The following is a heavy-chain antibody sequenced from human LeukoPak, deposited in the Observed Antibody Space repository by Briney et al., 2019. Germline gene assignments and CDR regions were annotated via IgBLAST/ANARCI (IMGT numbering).Heavy chain of an antibody. Sequence: SETLSLTCAVYGGSFSGYYWSWIRQPPGKGLEWIGEINHSGSTNYNPSLKSRVTISVDTSKNQFSLKLSSVIAADTAVYYCAGYDSSGYYYIYWGQGTLVTVSS. V-gene: IGHV4-34*01. CDR1: GGSFSGYY. J-gene: IGHJ4*02. CDR3: AGYDSSGYYYIY. CDR2: INHSGST. D-gene: IGHD3-22*01.